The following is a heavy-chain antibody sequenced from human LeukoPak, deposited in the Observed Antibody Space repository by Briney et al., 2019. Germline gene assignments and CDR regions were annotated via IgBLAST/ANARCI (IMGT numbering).Heavy chain of an antibody. CDR2: IIPIFGTA. J-gene: IGHJ1*01. CDR1: GGTFSSYA. D-gene: IGHD6-13*01. Sequence: SVKVSCKASGGTFSSYAISWVRQAPGQGLEWMGGIIPIFGTANYAQKFQGRVTITADESTSTAYMELSSLRSEDTAVYYCARGGSAAGRAEYFQHWGQGTLVTVSS. V-gene: IGHV1-69*13. CDR3: ARGGSAAGRAEYFQH.